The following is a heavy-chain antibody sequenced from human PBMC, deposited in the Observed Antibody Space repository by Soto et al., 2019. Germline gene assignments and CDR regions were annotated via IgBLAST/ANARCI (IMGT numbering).Heavy chain of an antibody. D-gene: IGHD5-18*01. J-gene: IGHJ4*02. CDR1: GGSFSGYY. CDR2: INHSGST. CDR3: ASANSYGPTASDY. V-gene: IGHV4-34*01. Sequence: ASETLSLTCAVYGGSFSGYYWTWIRQPPGTGLEWIGEINHSGSTNYNPSLKSRVTISVDTSKNQFSLKLSAVTAADTAVYYCASANSYGPTASDYWGQGTLVTVSS.